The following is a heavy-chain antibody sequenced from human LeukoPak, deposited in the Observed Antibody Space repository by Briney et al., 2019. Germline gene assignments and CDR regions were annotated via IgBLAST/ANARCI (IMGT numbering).Heavy chain of an antibody. CDR3: AKDQGQAVVPRRFDY. CDR1: GFSFSTFA. Sequence: PGGSLRLSCAASGFSFSTFAMSWVRQAPGKGLGWVSTIYYSGGNTYSADSVKGRFTISRDNSRNMLYLQMNNLRAEDTAIYYCAKDQGQAVVPRRFDYWGQGTLVTVSS. J-gene: IGHJ4*02. V-gene: IGHV3-23*01. CDR2: IYYSGGNT. D-gene: IGHD2-15*01.